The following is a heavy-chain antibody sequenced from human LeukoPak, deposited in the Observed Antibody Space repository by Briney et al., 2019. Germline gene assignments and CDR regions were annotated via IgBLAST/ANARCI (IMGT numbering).Heavy chain of an antibody. V-gene: IGHV1-2*02. J-gene: IGHJ6*03. CDR1: GYTFTTYY. Sequence: ASVKVSCKASGYTFTTYYMHWVRQAPGQGLEWMGWINPNSGGTNYAQKFQGRVTMTRDTSISTAYMELSRLRSDDTAVYYCARVERAKVPAALYYYYYMDVWGKGTTVTISS. CDR3: ARVERAKVPAALYYYYYMDV. D-gene: IGHD2-2*01. CDR2: INPNSGGT.